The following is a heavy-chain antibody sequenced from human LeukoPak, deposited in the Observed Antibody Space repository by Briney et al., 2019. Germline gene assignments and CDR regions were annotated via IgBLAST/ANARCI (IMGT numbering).Heavy chain of an antibody. D-gene: IGHD3-22*01. CDR3: ARYHYDSSVYYYYFDY. V-gene: IGHV4-59*01. J-gene: IGHJ4*02. CDR1: GGSISSYY. CDR2: ISYTGST. Sequence: SETLSLTCTVSGGSISSYYWSWIRQPPGKGLEWIGHISYTGSTSYNPSLKSRVTMSVDTSKNQFSLKLSSVTAADTAVYYCARYHYDSSVYYYYFDYWGQGTLVTVSS.